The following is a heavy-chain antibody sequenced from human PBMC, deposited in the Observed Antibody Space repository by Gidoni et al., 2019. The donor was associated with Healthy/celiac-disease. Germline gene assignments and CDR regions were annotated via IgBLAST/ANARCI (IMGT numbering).Heavy chain of an antibody. D-gene: IGHD6-19*01. Sequence: LEWVAVISYDGSNKYYADSVKGRFTISRDNSKNTLYLQMNSLRAEDTAVDYGAREGGGSSSGWYAYWYFDLWGRGTLVTVSS. J-gene: IGHJ2*01. CDR2: ISYDGSNK. CDR3: AREGGGSSSGWYAYWYFDL. V-gene: IGHV3-30-3*01.